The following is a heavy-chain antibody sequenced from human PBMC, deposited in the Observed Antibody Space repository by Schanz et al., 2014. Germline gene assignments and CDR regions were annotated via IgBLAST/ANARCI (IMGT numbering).Heavy chain of an antibody. D-gene: IGHD5-18*01. CDR2: IYTSGAT. Sequence: QVQLQESGPGLVKPSETLSLTCTVSGDSISSYSWSWIRRPAGKGLEWIGRIYTSGATNYNPSLKIRLTLSVDTSKNQVSRKLRSVTAADTAVYYCARGNDIQVWSLDYWGQGTLVTVSS. CDR3: ARGNDIQVWSLDY. CDR1: GDSISSYS. J-gene: IGHJ4*02. V-gene: IGHV4-4*07.